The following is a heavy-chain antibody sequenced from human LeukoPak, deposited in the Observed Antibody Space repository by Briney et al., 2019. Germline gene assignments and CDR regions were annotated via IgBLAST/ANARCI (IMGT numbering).Heavy chain of an antibody. CDR3: AKDRRNGVKSFFDY. V-gene: IGHV3-23*01. CDR1: GFTFSSYA. Sequence: QAGGSLRLSCAASGFTFSSYAMSWVRQAPGKGLEWVSAISGSGGSTYYADSVKGRFTISRDNSKNTLYLQMNILRAEDTAVYYCAKDRRNGVKSFFDYWGQGTLVTVSS. J-gene: IGHJ4*02. CDR2: ISGSGGST. D-gene: IGHD2-8*01.